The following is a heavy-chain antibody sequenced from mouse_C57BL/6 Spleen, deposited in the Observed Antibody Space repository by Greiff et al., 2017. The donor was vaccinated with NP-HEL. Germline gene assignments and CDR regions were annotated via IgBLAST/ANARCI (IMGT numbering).Heavy chain of an antibody. V-gene: IGHV14-1*01. CDR2: IDPEDGDT. CDR3: TTVELTGTAYFDY. J-gene: IGHJ2*01. D-gene: IGHD4-1*01. Sequence: VQLQQSGAELVRPGASVKLSCTASGFNIKDYYMHWVKQRPEQGLEWIGRIDPEDGDTEYAPKFQGKATMTADTSSNTAYLQLSSLTSEDTAVYYCTTVELTGTAYFDYWGQGTTLTVSS. CDR1: GFNIKDYY.